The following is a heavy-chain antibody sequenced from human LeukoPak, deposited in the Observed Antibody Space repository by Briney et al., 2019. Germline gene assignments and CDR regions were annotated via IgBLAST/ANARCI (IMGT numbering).Heavy chain of an antibody. Sequence: PGGSLRLSCAASGFTFSSYAMHWVRQAPGKGLEWVAVISYDGSNKYYADSVRGRFTISRDNSKNTLYLQMNSLRAEDTAVYYCAKDPAFDGYNLELFDWGQGTLVTVSS. CDR3: AKDPAFDGYNLELFD. D-gene: IGHD5-24*01. V-gene: IGHV3-30*04. CDR1: GFTFSSYA. CDR2: ISYDGSNK. J-gene: IGHJ4*02.